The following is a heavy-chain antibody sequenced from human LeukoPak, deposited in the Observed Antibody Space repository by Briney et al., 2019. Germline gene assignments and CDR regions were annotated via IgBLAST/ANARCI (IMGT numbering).Heavy chain of an antibody. Sequence: PSETLSLTCAVYGGSFSGYYWSWIRQPPGKGLEWIGEINHSGSTNHNPSLKSRVTISVDTSKNQFSLKLSSVTAADTAVYYCARACVKADIVVVPAVYNWFDPWGQGTLVTVSS. CDR1: GGSFSGYY. CDR3: ARACVKADIVVVPAVYNWFDP. D-gene: IGHD2-2*01. J-gene: IGHJ5*02. V-gene: IGHV4-34*01. CDR2: INHSGST.